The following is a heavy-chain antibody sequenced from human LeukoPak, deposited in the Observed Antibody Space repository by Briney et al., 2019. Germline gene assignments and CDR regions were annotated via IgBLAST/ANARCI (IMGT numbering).Heavy chain of an antibody. D-gene: IGHD6-13*01. CDR1: GGSISSSSYY. J-gene: IGHJ4*02. V-gene: IGHV4-61*05. CDR3: ARHRDSSSWYPYTYFDY. Sequence: SETLSLTCTVSGGSISSSSYYWSWIRQPPGKGLEWIGYIYYSGSTNYNPSLKSRVTISVDTSKNQFSLKLSSVTAADTAVYYCARHRDSSSWYPYTYFDYWGQGTLVTVSS. CDR2: IYYSGST.